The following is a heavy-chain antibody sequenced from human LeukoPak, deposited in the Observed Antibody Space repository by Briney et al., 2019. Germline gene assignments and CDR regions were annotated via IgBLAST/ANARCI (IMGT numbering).Heavy chain of an antibody. CDR3: ARDRDPAEDAFDI. J-gene: IGHJ3*02. CDR2: IYYSGST. CDR1: GGSISSYY. V-gene: IGHV4-59*01. Sequence: PSETLSLTCTVSGGSISSYYWSWIRQPPGKGLEWIGYIYYSGSTNYNPSLKSRVTISVDTSNNQFSLKLSSVTAADTAVYYCARDRDPAEDAFDIWGQGTMVTVSS. D-gene: IGHD1-14*01.